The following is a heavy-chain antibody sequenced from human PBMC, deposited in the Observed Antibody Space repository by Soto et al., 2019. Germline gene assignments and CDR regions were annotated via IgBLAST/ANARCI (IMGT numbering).Heavy chain of an antibody. CDR1: GGTFGSYA. Sequence: SVKVSCKASGGTFGSYAVSWVRQAPGQGLEWMGGIIPIFGTANYAQKFQGRVTITADKSTSTAYMELSSLGSEDTAVYYSAVCGGDCYSYDYWGQGTLVTVSS. CDR2: IIPIFGTA. D-gene: IGHD2-21*02. V-gene: IGHV1-69*06. J-gene: IGHJ4*02. CDR3: AVCGGDCYSYDY.